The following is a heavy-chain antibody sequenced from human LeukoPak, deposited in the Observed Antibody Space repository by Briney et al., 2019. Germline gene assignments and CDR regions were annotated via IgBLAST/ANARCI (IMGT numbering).Heavy chain of an antibody. CDR1: GGSISSSSYC. CDR2: IYYSGST. V-gene: IGHV4-39*07. D-gene: IGHD3-22*01. CDR3: ARDSSGYYPFDY. J-gene: IGHJ4*02. Sequence: PSETLSLTCTVSGGSISSSSYCWGWIRQPPGKGLEWIGSIYYSGSTYYNPSLKSRVTISVDTSKNQFSLKLSSVTAADTAVYYCARDSSGYYPFDYWGQGTLVTVSS.